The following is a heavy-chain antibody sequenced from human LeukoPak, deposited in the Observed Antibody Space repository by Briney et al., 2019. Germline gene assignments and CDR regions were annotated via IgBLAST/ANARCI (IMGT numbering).Heavy chain of an antibody. D-gene: IGHD5-18*01. CDR2: ISYDGSSK. Sequence: PGGSLRLSCAASGFTFSTYAMHWVRQAPGKGLEWVAVISYDGSSKYYADSVKGRFTISRDNAKNSLYLQMNSLRAEDTAVYYCAKVSHGEGYSFDYWGQGTLVTVSS. V-gene: IGHV3-30*04. CDR1: GFTFSTYA. J-gene: IGHJ4*02. CDR3: AKVSHGEGYSFDY.